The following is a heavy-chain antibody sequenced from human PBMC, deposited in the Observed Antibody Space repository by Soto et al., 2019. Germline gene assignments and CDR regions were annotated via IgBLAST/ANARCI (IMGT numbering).Heavy chain of an antibody. CDR2: IIPIFGTT. CDR1: GGTFSSYA. CDR3: ARNNYYDSSGYYYFDY. Sequence: SVKVSCKASGGTFSSYAISWVRQAPGQGLEWMGGIIPIFGTTKHAQKFQGRVTSTADESTTTVYMELSRLTSEDTALYYCARNNYYDSSGYYYFDYWGQGTPVTVSS. V-gene: IGHV1-69*13. D-gene: IGHD3-22*01. J-gene: IGHJ4*02.